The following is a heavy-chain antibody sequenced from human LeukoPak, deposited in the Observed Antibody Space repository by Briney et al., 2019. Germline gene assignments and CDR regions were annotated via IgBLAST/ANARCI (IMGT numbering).Heavy chain of an antibody. CDR3: AKANVSGKVGAPGGH. J-gene: IGHJ4*02. Sequence: GGSLRLSCAASGFTFSSYAMSWVRQAPGKGLEWVSAISGSGGSTYYADSVKGRFTISRDNSKNNLYLQMNSRRAEETAVYYCAKANVSGKVGAPGGHWGQGTLVPVSS. D-gene: IGHD1-26*01. V-gene: IGHV3-23*01. CDR2: ISGSGGST. CDR1: GFTFSSYA.